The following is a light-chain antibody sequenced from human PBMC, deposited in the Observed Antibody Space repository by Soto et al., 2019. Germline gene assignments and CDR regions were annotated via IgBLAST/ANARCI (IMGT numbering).Light chain of an antibody. V-gene: IGLV2-14*01. CDR1: SNDIGTYRY. CDR2: EVS. Sequence: QSALTQPASVSGSPGQSITISCTGTSNDIGTYRYVSWYQQHPGKVPKLIIFEVSDRPSGVSHRFSGSKSGNTASLTISGIQDEDEADYYCTSYTTSSTLVFGGGTKLTVL. J-gene: IGLJ3*02. CDR3: TSYTTSSTLV.